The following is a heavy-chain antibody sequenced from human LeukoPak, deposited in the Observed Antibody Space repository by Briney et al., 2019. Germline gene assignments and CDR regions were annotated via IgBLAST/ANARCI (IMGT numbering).Heavy chain of an antibody. CDR2: IYYSGSA. CDR1: GGAIGSDGYY. J-gene: IGHJ4*02. V-gene: IGHV4-31*03. CDR3: ARGRFYGFSGDS. D-gene: IGHD3-10*01. Sequence: SETLSLTCSVSGGAIGSDGYYWNWIRQPPGKGLEWIGYIYYSGSASYNPSLKSRVTISVDTSKNQFSLRLSSVTAADTAVYYCARGRFYGFSGDSWGQGSLVNVSS.